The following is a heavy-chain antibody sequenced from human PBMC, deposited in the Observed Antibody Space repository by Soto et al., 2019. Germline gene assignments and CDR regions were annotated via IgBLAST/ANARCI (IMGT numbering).Heavy chain of an antibody. J-gene: IGHJ5*02. V-gene: IGHV4-4*02. Sequence: SETLSLTSAVSGSSIPSIHWWSWVRQPPGKGLEWIGEIYHSGSTNYNPSLKSRVTISVDKSKNQFSLKLSSVTAADTAVYYCAREGTPNYYDSSGLNWFDPWGQGTLVTVS. CDR3: AREGTPNYYDSSGLNWFDP. D-gene: IGHD3-22*01. CDR1: GSSIPSIHW. CDR2: IYHSGST.